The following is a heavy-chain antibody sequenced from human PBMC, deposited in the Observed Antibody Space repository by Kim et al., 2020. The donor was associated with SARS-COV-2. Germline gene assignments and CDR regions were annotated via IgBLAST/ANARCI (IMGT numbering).Heavy chain of an antibody. J-gene: IGHJ4*02. CDR2: IYSGGSA. D-gene: IGHD7-27*01. V-gene: IGHV3-53*01. CDR3: ARGNGGAGNDF. CDR1: GFSVSSNY. Sequence: GGSLRLSCAASGFSVSSNYMSWVRQAPGTGLERVSVIYSGGSAYYADSVRGRFIISRDNSKNTLFLQMNSLRADDTAVYYCARGNGGAGNDFWGQGTLVTVSS.